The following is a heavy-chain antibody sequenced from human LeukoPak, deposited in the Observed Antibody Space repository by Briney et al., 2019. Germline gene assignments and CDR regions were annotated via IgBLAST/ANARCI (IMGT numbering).Heavy chain of an antibody. Sequence: GGSLRLSCAASGFTFSSYSMNWVRQAPGTGLEWVSSISSSSSYIYYADSVKGRFTISRDNAKNSLYLQMNSLRAEDTAVYYCARDFYSSGCKGDWGQGTLVTVSS. D-gene: IGHD6-19*01. CDR3: ARDFYSSGCKGD. J-gene: IGHJ4*02. CDR1: GFTFSSYS. V-gene: IGHV3-21*01. CDR2: ISSSSSYI.